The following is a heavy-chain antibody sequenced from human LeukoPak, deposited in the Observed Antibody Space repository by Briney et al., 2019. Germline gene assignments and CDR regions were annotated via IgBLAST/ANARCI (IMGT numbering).Heavy chain of an antibody. CDR3: AREKYYYDSSGYYYGSDAFDI. CDR1: GYTFTSYD. J-gene: IGHJ3*02. V-gene: IGHV1-8*01. CDR2: MNPNSGNT. Sequence: ASVKVSCKASGYTFTSYDINWVRQAPGQGLGWMGWMNPNSGNTGYAQKFQGRVTMTRNTSISTAYMELSSLRSEDTAVYYCAREKYYYDSSGYYYGSDAFDIWGQGTMVTVSS. D-gene: IGHD3-22*01.